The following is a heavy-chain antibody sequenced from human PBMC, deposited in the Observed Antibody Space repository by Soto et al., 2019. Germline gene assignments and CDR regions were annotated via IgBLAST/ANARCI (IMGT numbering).Heavy chain of an antibody. D-gene: IGHD6-13*01. V-gene: IGHV1-46*01. CDR1: GYTFITYD. J-gene: IGHJ4*02. CDR3: AKVLSELVPRYFDT. Sequence: QVQLVQSGAEVKKPGASVRVSCKASGYTFITYDIHWVRQAPGLGLEWMGIITPGGGITSYAQKFKCRITMTRDTSTSTVYMELSSLRSEDTAMYYCAKVLSELVPRYFDTWGQGTLVTVSS. CDR2: ITPGGGIT.